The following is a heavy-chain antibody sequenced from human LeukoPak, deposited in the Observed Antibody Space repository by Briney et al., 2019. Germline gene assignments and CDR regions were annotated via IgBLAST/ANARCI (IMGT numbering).Heavy chain of an antibody. CDR1: GGSFSGYY. Sequence: SETLSLTCAVYGGSFSGYYWSWIRQPPGKGLEWIGEINHSGSTNYNPSLKSRVTISVDTSKNQFSLKLSSVTAADTAVYYCARSRSSSWYYYWGQGTLVTVAS. CDR2: INHSGST. D-gene: IGHD6-13*01. CDR3: ARSRSSSWYYY. V-gene: IGHV4-34*01. J-gene: IGHJ4*02.